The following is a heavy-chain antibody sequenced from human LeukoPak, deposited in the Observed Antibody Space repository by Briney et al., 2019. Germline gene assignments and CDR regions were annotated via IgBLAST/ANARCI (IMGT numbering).Heavy chain of an antibody. V-gene: IGHV3-23*01. D-gene: IGHD3-22*01. CDR2: ISGSGGST. CDR3: AKFSYDSSGNFDY. CDR1: GFTFSSYS. J-gene: IGHJ4*02. Sequence: GGSLRLSCAASGFTFSSYSMNWVRQAPGKGLEWVSVISGSGGSTYYADSVKGRFTISRDNSKNTLYLQMNSLRAEDTAVYYCAKFSYDSSGNFDYWGQGTLVTVSS.